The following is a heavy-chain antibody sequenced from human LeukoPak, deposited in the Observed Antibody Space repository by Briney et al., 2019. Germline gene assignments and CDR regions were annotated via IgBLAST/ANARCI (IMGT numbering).Heavy chain of an antibody. V-gene: IGHV4-34*08. J-gene: IGHJ4*02. CDR2: INHSGGT. Sequence: GSLRLSCAASGFTFSSYSMNWVRQAPGKGLEWIGEINHSGGTNYNPSLKSRVTISVDTSKNQFSLKLSSVTAADTAVYYCASEDTAMYTFDYWGQGTLVTVSS. CDR1: GFTFSSYS. CDR3: ASEDTAMYTFDY. D-gene: IGHD5-18*01.